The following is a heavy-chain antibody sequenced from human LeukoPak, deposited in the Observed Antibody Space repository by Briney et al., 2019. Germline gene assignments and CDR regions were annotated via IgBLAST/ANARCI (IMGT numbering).Heavy chain of an antibody. D-gene: IGHD5-18*01. CDR1: GFTFSSYS. CDR2: ISSSSSYI. V-gene: IGHV3-21*01. J-gene: IGHJ4*02. CDR3: ARGGGYSYEAVSS. Sequence: PGGSLRLSCAASGFTFSSYSMNWVRQAPGKGLEWVSSISSSSSYIYYADSVKGRFTISRDNAKNSLYLQMNSLRAEDTAVYYCARGGGYSYEAVSSWGQGTLVTVSS.